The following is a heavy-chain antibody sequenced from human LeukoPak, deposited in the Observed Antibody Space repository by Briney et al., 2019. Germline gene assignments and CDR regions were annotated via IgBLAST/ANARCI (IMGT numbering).Heavy chain of an antibody. D-gene: IGHD5-18*01. CDR1: GGSISSYY. V-gene: IGHV4-4*07. CDR3: ARERRIKLWYPAGGFDH. Sequence: PSETLSLTCTVSGGSISSYYWSWIRQPAGKGLEWIGRIYTSGSTNYNPSLKSRVTMSVDTSKNQFSLKLSSVTAADTAVYYCARERRIKLWYPAGGFDHWGQGTLVAVSS. J-gene: IGHJ4*02. CDR2: IYTSGST.